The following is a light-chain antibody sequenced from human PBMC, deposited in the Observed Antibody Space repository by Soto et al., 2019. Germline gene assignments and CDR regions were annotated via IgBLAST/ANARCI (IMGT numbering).Light chain of an antibody. Sequence: AIRMTQSPSSFSASTGDRVTITCRASQSIGTYLAWYQQIPGRAPKLLIFAASTLQRGVPSRFSGRGSGKDFTLTISCLHSEDFATCYCQQYYIYPPTFGGGTKVEIK. CDR1: QSIGTY. CDR3: QQYYIYPPT. J-gene: IGKJ4*01. CDR2: AAS. V-gene: IGKV1-8*01.